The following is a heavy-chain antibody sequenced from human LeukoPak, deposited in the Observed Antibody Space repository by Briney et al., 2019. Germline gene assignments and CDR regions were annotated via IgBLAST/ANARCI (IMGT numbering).Heavy chain of an antibody. Sequence: PGGSLRLFCAASGFTFRNYWMHWVRRAPGKGLVWVSRITSDASSTSYARSVKGRFTISRDNAKNTLYLRMNSLRAEDTAVYYCAREFEGQEAGAYGSGSYDVFDIWGQGTMVTVSS. CDR2: ITSDASST. J-gene: IGHJ3*02. CDR1: GFTFRNYW. CDR3: AREFEGQEAGAYGSGSYDVFDI. D-gene: IGHD3-10*01. V-gene: IGHV3-74*01.